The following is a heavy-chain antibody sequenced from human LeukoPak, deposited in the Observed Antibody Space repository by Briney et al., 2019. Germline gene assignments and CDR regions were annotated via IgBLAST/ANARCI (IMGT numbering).Heavy chain of an antibody. D-gene: IGHD6-13*01. J-gene: IGHJ4*02. CDR2: ISAYNGNT. V-gene: IGHV1-18*01. CDR1: GYTFTSYG. Sequence: ASVKVSCKASGYTFTSYGISWVRQAPGQGLEWMGWISAYNGNTNYAQKLQGRVTMTTDTSTSTAYMELRSLRSDDTAVYYCARDAGLTPLILAAAGDGVFDYWGRGTLVTVSS. CDR3: ARDAGLTPLILAAAGDGVFDY.